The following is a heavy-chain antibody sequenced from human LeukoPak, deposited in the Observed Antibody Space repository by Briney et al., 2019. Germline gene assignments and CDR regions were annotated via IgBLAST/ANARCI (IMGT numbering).Heavy chain of an antibody. CDR3: ARRRIGPFFDY. V-gene: IGHV4-39*01. CDR2: IYYSGST. Sequence: SETLSLTCTVSGGSISSSSYYWGWIRQPPGKGLGWIGSIYYSGSTYYNPSLKSRVTISVDTSKNQFSLKLSSVTAADTAVYYCARRRIGPFFDYWGQGTLVTVSS. CDR1: GGSISSSSYY. J-gene: IGHJ4*02.